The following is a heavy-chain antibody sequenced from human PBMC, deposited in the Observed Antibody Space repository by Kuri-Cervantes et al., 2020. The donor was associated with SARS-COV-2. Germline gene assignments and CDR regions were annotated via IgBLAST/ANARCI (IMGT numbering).Heavy chain of an antibody. V-gene: IGHV6-1*01. Sequence: LRLSCAISGDSVSSNSAAWNWIRQSPSRGLEWLGRTFYRSKWYNDYAVSVKSRITINPDTSKNQFSLQLNSVTPEDTAVYYCARDRDLAGGMDVWGQWTTVTVSS. D-gene: IGHD6-13*01. CDR3: ARDRDLAGGMDV. CDR1: GDSVSSNSAA. J-gene: IGHJ6*02. CDR2: TFYRSKWYN.